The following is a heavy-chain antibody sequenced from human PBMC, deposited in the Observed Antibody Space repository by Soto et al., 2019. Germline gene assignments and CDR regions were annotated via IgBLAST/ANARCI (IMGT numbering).Heavy chain of an antibody. D-gene: IGHD2-21*02. V-gene: IGHV5-51*01. CDR2: IYPGDSDT. CDR1: GYSFTSYW. Sequence: GESLKISCKGSGYSFTSYWIGWVRQMPGKGLEWMGIIYPGDSDTRYSQSFQGQVTISADKSISTAYLQWSSLKASDTAMYYCARHKAYCGGDCYLDYWGQGTLVTVSS. J-gene: IGHJ4*02. CDR3: ARHKAYCGGDCYLDY.